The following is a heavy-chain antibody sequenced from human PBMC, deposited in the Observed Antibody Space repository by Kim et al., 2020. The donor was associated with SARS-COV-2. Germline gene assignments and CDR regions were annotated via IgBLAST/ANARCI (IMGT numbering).Heavy chain of an antibody. CDR2: TRNKANSYTT. J-gene: IGHJ3*02. D-gene: IGHD4-17*01. CDR3: ARAVLGKTTVTTTYVFDI. Sequence: GGSLRLSCGASGFTLSDHYMDWVRQAPGKGLEWVGRTRNKANSYTTEYAASAKGRFTISRDDSKNSMYLQMNSLKTEDTAVYYCARAVLGKTTVTTTYVFDIWGQGTMVTVSS. V-gene: IGHV3-72*01. CDR1: GFTLSDHY.